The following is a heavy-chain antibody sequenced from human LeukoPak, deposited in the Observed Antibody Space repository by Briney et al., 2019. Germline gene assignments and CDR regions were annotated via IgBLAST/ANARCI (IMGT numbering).Heavy chain of an antibody. J-gene: IGHJ4*02. Sequence: SETLSLTCTVSGGSISSGSYYWSWIRQPAGKGLEWIGRIYTSGSTNYSPSLKSRVTISVDTSKNQFSLKLSSVTAADTAVYYCARDPNSGWVDYWGQGTLVTVSS. CDR1: GGSISSGSYY. D-gene: IGHD6-19*01. V-gene: IGHV4-61*02. CDR2: IYTSGST. CDR3: ARDPNSGWVDY.